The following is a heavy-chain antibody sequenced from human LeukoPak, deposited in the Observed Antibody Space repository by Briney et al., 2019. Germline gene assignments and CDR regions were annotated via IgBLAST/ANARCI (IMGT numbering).Heavy chain of an antibody. D-gene: IGHD3-3*01. V-gene: IGHV1-69*05. CDR2: IIPIFGTA. CDR3: ASQPLRFLEWLFFDY. J-gene: IGHJ4*02. Sequence: SVKVSCKASGGTFSSYAISWVRQAPGQGLEWMGGIIPIFGTANYAQKFQGRVTITTGESTSTAYMELSSLRSEDTAVYYCASQPLRFLEWLFFDYWGQGTLVTVSS. CDR1: GGTFSSYA.